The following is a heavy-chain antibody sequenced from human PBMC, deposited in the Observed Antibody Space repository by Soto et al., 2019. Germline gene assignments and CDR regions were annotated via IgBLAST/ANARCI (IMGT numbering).Heavy chain of an antibody. D-gene: IGHD6-13*01. V-gene: IGHV3-53*01. Sequence: GGSLRLSCAASGFIVNSNYMSWVRQVPGKRLEWVSVIYSGGYTHYADSVKGRFTISRDNSKNTLYLQMNSLRAEDTAVYYCAKDQGSSWYEIDYWGQGTLVTVSS. CDR1: GFIVNSNY. CDR2: IYSGGYT. J-gene: IGHJ4*02. CDR3: AKDQGSSWYEIDY.